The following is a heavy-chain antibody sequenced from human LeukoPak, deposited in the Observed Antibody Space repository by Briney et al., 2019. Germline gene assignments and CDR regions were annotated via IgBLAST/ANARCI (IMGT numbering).Heavy chain of an antibody. V-gene: IGHV3-30*02. CDR2: IRYDGSNK. D-gene: IGHD3-10*01. J-gene: IGHJ4*02. Sequence: GGSLRLSCAASGFTFSSYGMLWVRQAPGKGLEWVAFIRYDGSNKYYADSVKGRFTTSRDNSKNTLYLQMNSLRAEDTAVYYCAKDQTELWFGELPGIDYWGQGTLVTVSS. CDR3: AKDQTELWFGELPGIDY. CDR1: GFTFSSYG.